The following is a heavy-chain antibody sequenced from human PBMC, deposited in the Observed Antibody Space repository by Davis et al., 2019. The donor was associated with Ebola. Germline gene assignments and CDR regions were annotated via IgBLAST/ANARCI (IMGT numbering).Heavy chain of an antibody. Sequence: HSQTLSLTCAISGDNVSSNSSAWNWIRQSPSRGLEWLGRTYYRSKWYNDYMLSVKSRIIIDRDTSKNQFSLQLNSVTPEDTGVYYCARSSRRVRSCSGGVCFYYYSGLDVWGQGTTVTVSS. D-gene: IGHD2-15*01. V-gene: IGHV6-1*01. CDR2: TYYRSKWYN. J-gene: IGHJ6*02. CDR1: GDNVSSNSSA. CDR3: ARSSRRVRSCSGGVCFYYYSGLDV.